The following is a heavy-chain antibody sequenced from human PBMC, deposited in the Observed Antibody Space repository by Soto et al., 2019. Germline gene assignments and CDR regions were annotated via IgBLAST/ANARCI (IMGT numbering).Heavy chain of an antibody. V-gene: IGHV4-59*01. Sequence: QVQLQESGPGLVKPSETLTLTCTVSPGSISSSYWSWIRQPPGRGLEWIGHVAYSGTTKYHPSLKSRGSISVSKSKRQLSLRLTSVTAADTAVYYCAREAQDSYFDHWGQGILVTVSS. J-gene: IGHJ5*02. CDR3: AREAQDSYFDH. CDR1: PGSISSSY. CDR2: VAYSGTT. D-gene: IGHD2-15*01.